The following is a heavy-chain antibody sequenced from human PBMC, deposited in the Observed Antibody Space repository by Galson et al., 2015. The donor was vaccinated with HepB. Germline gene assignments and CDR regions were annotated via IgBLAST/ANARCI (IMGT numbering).Heavy chain of an antibody. V-gene: IGHV3-11*06. CDR1: GFTFSDCY. J-gene: IGHJ4*02. D-gene: IGHD4-17*01. Sequence: SLRLSSAASGFTFSDCYMSWIRQAPGKGLEWVSYISSSSTYTNYADSVKGRFTISRDNAKKSLYLQINSLRAEDTAVYYCARVADADYGDHSHFDYWGQGTLVTVSS. CDR3: ARVADADYGDHSHFDY. CDR2: ISSSSTYT.